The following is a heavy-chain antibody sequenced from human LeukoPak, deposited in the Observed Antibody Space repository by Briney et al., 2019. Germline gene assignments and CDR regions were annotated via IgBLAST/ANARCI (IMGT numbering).Heavy chain of an antibody. D-gene: IGHD3-22*01. J-gene: IGHJ4*02. Sequence: ASVKVSCKASGYTFTSYYMHWVRQAPGQGLEWMGIINPSGGSTSYAQKLQGRVTMTTDTSTSTAYMELRSLRSDDTAVYYCARAGFYDSSGYITDYWGQGTLVTVSS. CDR2: INPSGGST. V-gene: IGHV1-46*01. CDR1: GYTFTSYY. CDR3: ARAGFYDSSGYITDY.